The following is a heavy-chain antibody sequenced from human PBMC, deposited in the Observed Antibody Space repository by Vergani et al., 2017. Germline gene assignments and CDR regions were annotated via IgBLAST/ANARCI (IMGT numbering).Heavy chain of an antibody. CDR2: INHSGST. J-gene: IGHJ6*02. Sequence: QVQLQQWGAGLLKPSETLSLTCAVYGGSFSGYYWSWIRQPPGKGLEWIGEINHSGSTNYNPSLKSRVTISVDTSKNQFSLKLRSVTAADTAVYYCARKWYVNGMDVWGQGTTVTVSS. CDR3: ARKWYVNGMDV. CDR1: GGSFSGYY. V-gene: IGHV4-34*01. D-gene: IGHD2-8*01.